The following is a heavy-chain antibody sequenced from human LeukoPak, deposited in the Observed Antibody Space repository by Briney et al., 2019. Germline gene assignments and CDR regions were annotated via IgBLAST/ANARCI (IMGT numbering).Heavy chain of an antibody. Sequence: GGSLRLSCAASAFILNAYNMNWVRQARGKGLEWVSSISYTGTYIYYADSVKGRFTISRDNAQNSLYLQMNSLRAEDTAIYYCVRDRGTYRPIGYWGQGTLVTVSS. J-gene: IGHJ4*02. CDR1: AFILNAYN. CDR2: ISYTGTYI. V-gene: IGHV3-21*04. CDR3: VRDRGTYRPIGY. D-gene: IGHD1-26*01.